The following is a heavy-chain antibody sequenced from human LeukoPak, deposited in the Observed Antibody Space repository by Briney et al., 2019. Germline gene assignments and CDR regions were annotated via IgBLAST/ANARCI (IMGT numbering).Heavy chain of an antibody. CDR1: GFTFSSYA. CDR2: INTSKTT. V-gene: IGHV3-23*05. D-gene: IGHD6-13*01. Sequence: GGSPRLSCVASGFTFSSYAMIGVRQAPGKGLLWVARINTSKTTHDSDSMNVRVTISRDNSRNTLYLQINSLRDADTAVYYCARRGSPEYSSSWSFGSPERNWFDPWGQGPLVTVSS. CDR3: ARRGSPEYSSSWSFGSPERNWFDP. J-gene: IGHJ5*02.